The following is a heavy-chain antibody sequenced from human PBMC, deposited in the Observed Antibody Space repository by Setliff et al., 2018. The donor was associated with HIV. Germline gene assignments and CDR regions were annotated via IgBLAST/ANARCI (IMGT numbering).Heavy chain of an antibody. D-gene: IGHD6-13*01. J-gene: IGHJ6*02. V-gene: IGHV4-4*02. Sequence: PSETLSLTCAVSGGSISSSNWWSWVRQPPGKGLEWIGEIYYTGNTNYNPSLKSRVSISVDKSKNQFSLKLSSVTAADTAVYYCARVGGRGGSSWYLGTKMGRKYGMDVWGQGTTVTVSS. CDR1: GGSISSSNW. CDR2: IYYTGNT. CDR3: ARVGGRGGSSWYLGTKMGRKYGMDV.